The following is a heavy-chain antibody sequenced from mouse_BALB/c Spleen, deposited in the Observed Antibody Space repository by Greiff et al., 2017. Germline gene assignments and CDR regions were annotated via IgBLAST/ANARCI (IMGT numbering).Heavy chain of an antibody. V-gene: IGHV5-6-5*01. CDR1: GFTFSSYA. CDR2: ISSGGST. Sequence: EVKVVESGGGLVKPGGSLKLSCAASGFTFSSYAMSWVRQTPEKRLEWVASISSGGSTYYPDSVKGRFTISRDNARNILYLQMSSLRSEDTAMYYCARGGGGDGYDDYFDYWGQGTTLTVSS. CDR3: ARGGGGDGYDDYFDY. D-gene: IGHD2-2*01. J-gene: IGHJ2*01.